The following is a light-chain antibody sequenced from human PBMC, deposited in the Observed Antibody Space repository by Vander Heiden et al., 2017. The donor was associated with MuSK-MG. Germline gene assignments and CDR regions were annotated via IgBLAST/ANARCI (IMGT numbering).Light chain of an antibody. V-gene: IGKV3-20*01. Sequence: ESVLTQSPGTLSLSPGERATLSCRASQSVSSSYLAWYQQKPGQAPRLLIYGASSRATGIPDRFSGSGSGTDFTLTISRLEPEDFPVYYCQQDGCSPSITFGQGTRLEIK. CDR1: QSVSSSY. J-gene: IGKJ5*01. CDR3: QQDGCSPSIT. CDR2: GAS.